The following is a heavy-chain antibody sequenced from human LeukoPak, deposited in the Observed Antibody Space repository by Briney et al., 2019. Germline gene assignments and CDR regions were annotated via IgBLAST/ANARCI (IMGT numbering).Heavy chain of an antibody. V-gene: IGHV4-38-2*02. CDR3: AREMEDSSPGWWYFDL. CDR2: IYHSGST. Sequence: NPSETLSLTCAVSGYSISSGYYWGWIRQPPGKGLEWIGSIYHSGSTYYNPSLKSQVTISVDTSKNQFSLKLSSVTAADTAVYYCAREMEDSSPGWWYFDLWGRGTLVTVSS. CDR1: GYSISSGYY. J-gene: IGHJ2*01. D-gene: IGHD6-13*01.